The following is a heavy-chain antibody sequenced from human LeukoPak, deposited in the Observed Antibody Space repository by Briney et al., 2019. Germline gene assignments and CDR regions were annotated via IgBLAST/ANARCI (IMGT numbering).Heavy chain of an antibody. CDR2: INPNSCGT. D-gene: IGHD5-12*01. CDR1: GYTFTGYY. Sequence: ASVKVSCKASGYTFTGYYMHWVRQAPGQGLEWMGWINPNSCGTNYAQKFQGRVTITRDTSISTAYMELSRLRSDDTAVYYCAIAADGWLRLVYWGQGTLVTVSS. J-gene: IGHJ4*02. V-gene: IGHV1-2*02. CDR3: AIAADGWLRLVY.